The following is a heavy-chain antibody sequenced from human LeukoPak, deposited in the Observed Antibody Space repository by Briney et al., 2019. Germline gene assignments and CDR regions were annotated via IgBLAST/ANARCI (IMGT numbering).Heavy chain of an antibody. CDR3: AELGITMIGGV. CDR1: GFTFSDYY. Sequence: GGSLRLSCAASGFTFSDYYMSWIRQAPGKGLEWVSYISSSTGTRYYADSVKGRFTISRDNAKNSLYLQMNSLRAEDTAVYYCAELGITMIGGVWGKGTTVTISS. J-gene: IGHJ6*04. D-gene: IGHD3-10*02. V-gene: IGHV3-11*04. CDR2: ISSSTGTR.